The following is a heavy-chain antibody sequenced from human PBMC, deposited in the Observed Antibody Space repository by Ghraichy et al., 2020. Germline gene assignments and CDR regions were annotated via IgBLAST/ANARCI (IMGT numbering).Heavy chain of an antibody. V-gene: IGHV3-30*18. J-gene: IGHJ6*02. Sequence: GGSLRLSCAASGFTFSSYGMHWVRQAPGKGLEWVAVISYDGSNKYYADSVKGRFTISRDNSKNTLYLQMNSLRAEDTAVYYCAKDSYPSSWGYYYYGMDVWGQGTTVTVSS. D-gene: IGHD6-13*01. CDR3: AKDSYPSSWGYYYYGMDV. CDR1: GFTFSSYG. CDR2: ISYDGSNK.